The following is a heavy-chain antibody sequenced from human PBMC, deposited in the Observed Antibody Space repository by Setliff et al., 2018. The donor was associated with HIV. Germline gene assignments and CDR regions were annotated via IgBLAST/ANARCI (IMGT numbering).Heavy chain of an antibody. D-gene: IGHD5-18*01. V-gene: IGHV4-59*11. CDR2: IYYSGIT. J-gene: IGHJ4*02. Sequence: SETLSLTCTVSGGSISSHYWSWIRQPPGKGLEWIGYIYYSGITNYNPSLKSRVTISVDTSKNQFSLKLSSVTAADTAVYYCAREIPYSFGYYFDYWGQGTLVTVSS. CDR3: AREIPYSFGYYFDY. CDR1: GGSISSHY.